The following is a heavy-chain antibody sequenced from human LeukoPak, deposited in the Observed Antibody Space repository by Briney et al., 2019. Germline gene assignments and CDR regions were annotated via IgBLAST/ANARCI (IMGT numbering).Heavy chain of an antibody. Sequence: GGSLRLFCAPSGFSVSSNYMSWVRQAPGKGLEWGSDIYSGGDTYYADSVKGRVTISKENSKNTLYLQMNSLRAEDTAVYYCAGGISRGYSYGYLAYWGQGTLVTVSS. V-gene: IGHV3-53*01. CDR3: AGGISRGYSYGYLAY. D-gene: IGHD5-18*01. CDR1: GFSVSSNY. J-gene: IGHJ4*02. CDR2: IYSGGDT.